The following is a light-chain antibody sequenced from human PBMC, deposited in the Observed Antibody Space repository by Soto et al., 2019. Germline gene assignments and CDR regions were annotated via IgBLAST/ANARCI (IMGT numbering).Light chain of an antibody. CDR2: GAS. Sequence: ELVMTQSPGTLSLSPGERATLSCRASQSVSNIYVACYQQKPGQAPILLLYGASSRATGLPDRFSGSWSGTDFTLTISRLESEDFAVYYCHQYGSSPNTFVKGTKVEIK. CDR3: HQYGSSPNT. V-gene: IGKV3-20*01. CDR1: QSVSNIY. J-gene: IGKJ1*01.